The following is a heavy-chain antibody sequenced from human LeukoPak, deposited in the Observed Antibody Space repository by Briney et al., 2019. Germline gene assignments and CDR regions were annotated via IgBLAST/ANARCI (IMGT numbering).Heavy chain of an antibody. Sequence: ASVKVSCKASEYTFTDYYIHWIRQAPGQGLEWMRRISPNTGGTDHAQEFRDKITMTRDTSISTAYIELSRLISDDTAVYYCARGGRSGYRYFDYWGREPWSPSPQ. J-gene: IGHJ4*02. V-gene: IGHV1-2*06. CDR3: ARGGRSGYRYFDY. CDR2: ISPNTGGT. D-gene: IGHD5-18*01. CDR1: EYTFTDYY.